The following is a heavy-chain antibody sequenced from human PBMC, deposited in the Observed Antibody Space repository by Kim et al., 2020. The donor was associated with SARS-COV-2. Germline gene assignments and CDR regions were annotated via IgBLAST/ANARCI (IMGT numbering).Heavy chain of an antibody. CDR1: GGSISSSNW. CDR3: ARNKGGEKAYYYYGMDV. D-gene: IGHD4-17*01. J-gene: IGHJ6*02. V-gene: IGHV4-4*02. Sequence: SETLSLTCAVSGGSISSSNWWSWVRQPPGKGLGWIGEIYHSGSTNYNPSLKSRVTISVDKSKNQFSLKLSSVTAADTAVYYCARNKGGEKAYYYYGMDVWGQGTTVTVSS. CDR2: IYHSGST.